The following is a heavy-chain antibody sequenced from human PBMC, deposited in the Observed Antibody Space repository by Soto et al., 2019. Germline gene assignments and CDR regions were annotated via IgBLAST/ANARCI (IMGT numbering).Heavy chain of an antibody. J-gene: IGHJ4*02. CDR2: FSAGRRA. V-gene: IGHV3-23*01. CDR1: GFSFTNFD. CDR3: AKESMPKHYGDTLLDS. Sequence: EVQLLQSGGALVQPGGSLRLSCAASGFSFTNFDLSWVRQAPGKGLEWVSTFSAGRRAYYADSVKGRFTIARDSSQNTVHLQIRNLRPDYTAVYYCAKESMPKHYGDTLLDSWGQGTRVTVSS. D-gene: IGHD4-17*01.